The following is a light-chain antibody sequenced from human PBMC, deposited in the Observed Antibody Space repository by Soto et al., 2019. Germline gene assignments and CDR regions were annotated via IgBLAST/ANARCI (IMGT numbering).Light chain of an antibody. V-gene: IGLV1-47*02. Sequence: QSVLTQPPSASGTPGQRVTVSCSGSRSNIGNNYVYWYQQVPGTAPKLLMHSNNQRPSGVPDRFSASKSGSSASLAISGLRPEDEADYYCATWDDSLNMVFGGGTKVTVL. CDR1: RSNIGNNY. CDR2: SNN. CDR3: ATWDDSLNMV. J-gene: IGLJ3*02.